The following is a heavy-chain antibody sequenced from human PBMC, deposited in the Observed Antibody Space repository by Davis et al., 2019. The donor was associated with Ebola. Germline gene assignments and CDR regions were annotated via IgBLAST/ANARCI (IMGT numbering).Heavy chain of an antibody. J-gene: IGHJ5*02. Sequence: PSETLSLTCTVSGGSISSHYWSWIRQPPGKGLEWIGYIYYSGSTNYNPSLKSRVTMSVDTSKNQFSLKLSSVTAADTAVYYCARDRQQLVRSSVQGWFDPWGQGTLVTVSS. CDR3: ARDRQQLVRSSVQGWFDP. D-gene: IGHD6-13*01. V-gene: IGHV4-59*11. CDR2: IYYSGST. CDR1: GGSISSHY.